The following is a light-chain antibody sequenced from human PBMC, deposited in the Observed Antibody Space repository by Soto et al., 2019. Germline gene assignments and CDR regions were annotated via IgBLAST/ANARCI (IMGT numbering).Light chain of an antibody. CDR1: QSVSSY. CDR3: QQRSNWPPGLT. V-gene: IGKV3-11*01. CDR2: DAS. J-gene: IGKJ4*01. Sequence: IVXTXXXXTLSLSPGERATLSCRASQSVSSYLAWYQQKPGQAPRLLIYDASNRATGIPARFSGSGSGTDFTLTISSLEPEDFAVYYCQQRSNWPPGLTFGGGTKVEIK.